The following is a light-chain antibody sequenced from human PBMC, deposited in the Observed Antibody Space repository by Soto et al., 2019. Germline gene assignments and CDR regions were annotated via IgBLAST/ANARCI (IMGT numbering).Light chain of an antibody. CDR3: QQYGSSPVT. J-gene: IGKJ2*01. CDR2: GAS. Sequence: EIVLTQSPGTLSLSPGERATLSCRASQSVSSTYLAWYQQKPGQAPRLLIYGASSRATGIPDRFSGSGSGTDFTLTISRLEPEDFAVYYCQQYGSSPVTFGQGTKLEIK. CDR1: QSVSSTY. V-gene: IGKV3-20*01.